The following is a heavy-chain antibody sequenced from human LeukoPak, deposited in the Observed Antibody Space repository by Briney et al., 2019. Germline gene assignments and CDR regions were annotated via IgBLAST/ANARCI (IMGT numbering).Heavy chain of an antibody. J-gene: IGHJ4*02. CDR2: ISAYNGNT. D-gene: IGHD3-3*01. Sequence: ASVKVSCKASGYTFTSYGISWVRQAPGQGLEWMGWISAYNGNTNYAQKLQGRVTMTTDTSTSTAYMELRSLRSDDTAVYYCARAYDFRSGYYRAYFDYWGQGTLVTVSS. CDR3: ARAYDFRSGYYRAYFDY. V-gene: IGHV1-18*01. CDR1: GYTFTSYG.